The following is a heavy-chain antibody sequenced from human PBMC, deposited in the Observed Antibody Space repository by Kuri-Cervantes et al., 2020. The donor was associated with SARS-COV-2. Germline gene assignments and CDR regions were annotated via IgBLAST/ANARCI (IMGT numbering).Heavy chain of an antibody. CDR2: FDPEDGET. Sequence: ASVKVSCKVSGYTLTELSMYWVRQAPGKGLEWMGGFDPEDGETIYAQKFQGRVTITADKSTSTAYMELSSLRSEDTAVYYCAGSATGEGDYWGQGTLVTVSS. V-gene: IGHV1-24*01. CDR3: AGSATGEGDY. D-gene: IGHD7-27*01. CDR1: GYTLTELS. J-gene: IGHJ4*02.